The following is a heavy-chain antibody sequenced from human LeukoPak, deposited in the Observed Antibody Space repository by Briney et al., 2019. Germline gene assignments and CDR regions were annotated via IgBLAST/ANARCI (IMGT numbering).Heavy chain of an antibody. Sequence: GGSLRLSCAASGFTISSYWMHWVRQAPGKGLEWVAVIWYDGSKTYYADSVKGRFTISKDNPKNTLYLQMNSLRAEDTAVYYCARDRGEMATDYWGQGTLVTVSS. CDR2: IWYDGSKT. D-gene: IGHD5-24*01. CDR1: GFTISSYW. J-gene: IGHJ4*02. V-gene: IGHV3-33*08. CDR3: ARDRGEMATDY.